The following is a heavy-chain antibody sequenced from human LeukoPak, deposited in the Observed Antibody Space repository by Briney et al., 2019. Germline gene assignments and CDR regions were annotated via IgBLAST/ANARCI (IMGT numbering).Heavy chain of an antibody. CDR2: IFYSGST. CDR3: ARAPPVLGGIPDY. D-gene: IGHD4-23*01. J-gene: IGHJ4*02. V-gene: IGHV4-59*01. CDR1: GGSISSYY. Sequence: SETLSLTCSVSGGSISSYYWSWIRQPPGKGLEWIGYIFYSGSTKYNPSLENRVTISVDTSKNQFSLKLSSVTAADTAVYYCARAPPVLGGIPDYWGQGTLVTVSS.